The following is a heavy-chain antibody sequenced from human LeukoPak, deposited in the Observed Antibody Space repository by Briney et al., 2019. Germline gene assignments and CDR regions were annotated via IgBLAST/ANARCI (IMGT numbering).Heavy chain of an antibody. CDR2: ISGSGGGT. V-gene: IGHV3-23*01. CDR1: GFTFSTYA. D-gene: IGHD3-22*01. Sequence: GGSLRLSCAASGFTFSTYAMSWVRQAAGKGLEWVSLISGSGGGTYYADSVKGRFTISRDNTKNTLYLQVNSLRAEDTAIYYCATGLFYDSGDHYYFDSWGQGTLVTVSS. J-gene: IGHJ4*02. CDR3: ATGLFYDSGDHYYFDS.